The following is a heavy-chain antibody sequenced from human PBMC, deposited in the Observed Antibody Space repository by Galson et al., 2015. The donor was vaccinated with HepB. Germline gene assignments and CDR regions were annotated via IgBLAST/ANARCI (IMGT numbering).Heavy chain of an antibody. J-gene: IGHJ5*02. CDR2: ISAYNGNT. V-gene: IGHV1-18*01. CDR1: GYTFTSYG. CDR3: ALRKTLSYGARASWFDP. D-gene: IGHD5-18*01. Sequence: SVKVSCKASGYTFTSYGISWVRQAPGQGLEWMGWISAYNGNTNYAQKLQGRVTMTTDTSTSTAYMELRSLRSDDTAVYYCALRKTLSYGARASWFDPWGQGTLVTVSS.